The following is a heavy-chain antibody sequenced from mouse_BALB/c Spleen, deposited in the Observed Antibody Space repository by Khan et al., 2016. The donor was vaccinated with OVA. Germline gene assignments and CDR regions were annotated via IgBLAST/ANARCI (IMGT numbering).Heavy chain of an antibody. Sequence: EVQLQESGPSLVKPSQTLSPTCSVTGDSITSGYWNWIRKFPGNKLEYMGYIIYTGYTYYNPSLKSRISITRHTSKNQYYLQLSSVTDEDTATYYCARSTYRYAFVYWGQGTLVTVSA. D-gene: IGHD2-12*01. J-gene: IGHJ3*01. V-gene: IGHV3-8*02. CDR3: ARSTYRYAFVY. CDR1: GDSITSGY. CDR2: IIYTGYT.